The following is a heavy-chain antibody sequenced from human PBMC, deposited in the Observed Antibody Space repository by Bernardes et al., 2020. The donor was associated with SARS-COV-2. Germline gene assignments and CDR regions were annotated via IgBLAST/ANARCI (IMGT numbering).Heavy chain of an antibody. V-gene: IGHV3-7*01. CDR1: GFTFSRYW. CDR3: VTDRLSTSGWYFTFDY. J-gene: IGHJ4*02. Sequence: GGSLRLSRAASGFTFSRYWMSWVRQAPGKGLEWVANIKQDGSEQYYVDSVKGRFTISRDNAKDSLYLQMNSLRAEDTAVYYCVTDRLSTSGWYFTFDYWGLGTLVTVSS. D-gene: IGHD6-19*01. CDR2: IKQDGSEQ.